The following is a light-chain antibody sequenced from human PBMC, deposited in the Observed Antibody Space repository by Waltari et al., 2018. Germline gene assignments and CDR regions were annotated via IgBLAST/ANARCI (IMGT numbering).Light chain of an antibody. V-gene: IGLV3-19*01. Sequence: SSDLTQDPDVSVALGQTVRITCQRDILRTYYGIWCRQKLGQAPELVIYGKNNRPSGSPDRFSASSSENTASLIITGAQAEDEADYYCSTRELSGHVVFGGGTRLTVL. CDR1: ILRTYY. J-gene: IGLJ2*01. CDR3: STRELSGHVV. CDR2: GKN.